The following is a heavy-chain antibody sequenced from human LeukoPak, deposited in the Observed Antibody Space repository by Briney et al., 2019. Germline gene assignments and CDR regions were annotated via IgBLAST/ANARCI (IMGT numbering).Heavy chain of an antibody. CDR1: GFTFSNYG. D-gene: IGHD1-26*01. CDR2: ISDDGSNK. Sequence: GGSLRLSCVASGFTFSNYGMHRVRQAPGKGLEWVAVISDDGSNKYYPDSAKGRFTISRDNSKSTLNLQMDSLRIEDTAVYYCAKVGFTGSYMYAFDMWGQGTMVTVSS. V-gene: IGHV3-30*18. CDR3: AKVGFTGSYMYAFDM. J-gene: IGHJ3*02.